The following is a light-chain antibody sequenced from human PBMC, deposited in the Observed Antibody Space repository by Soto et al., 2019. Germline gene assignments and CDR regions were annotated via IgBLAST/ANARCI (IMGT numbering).Light chain of an antibody. CDR3: HQYENWPQT. CDR2: GAS. CDR1: QSVSSN. J-gene: IGKJ1*01. V-gene: IGKV3-15*01. Sequence: EIVMTQSPATLSVSPGERATLSCRASQSVSSNLAWYQQKPGQAPRLLIYGASTRATGIPARFSGSGSGTDFTLTISSLQSEDFALYYCHQYENWPQTFGQGTKVDIK.